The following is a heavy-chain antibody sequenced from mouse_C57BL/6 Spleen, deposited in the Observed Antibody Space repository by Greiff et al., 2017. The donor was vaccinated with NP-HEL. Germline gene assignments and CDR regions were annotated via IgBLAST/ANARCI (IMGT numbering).Heavy chain of an antibody. Sequence: QVQLKQPGAELVRPGSSVKLSCKASGYTFTSYWMDWVKQRPGQGLEWIGNIYPSDSETHYNQKFKDKATLTVDKSSSTAYMQLSSLTSEDSAVYYCAREGAYDYDPAWFAYWGQGTLVTVSA. CDR2: IYPSDSET. CDR1: GYTFTSYW. V-gene: IGHV1-61*01. J-gene: IGHJ3*01. D-gene: IGHD2-4*01. CDR3: AREGAYDYDPAWFAY.